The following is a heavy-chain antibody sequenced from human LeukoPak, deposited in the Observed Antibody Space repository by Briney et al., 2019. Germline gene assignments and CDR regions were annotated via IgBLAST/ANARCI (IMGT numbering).Heavy chain of an antibody. Sequence: GGSLRLSCAASGFIIGGHYMSWVRQAPGEGLEWVSIIYSGGDTYYADSVKGRFTISRDNSKSTLCLQMNSLRAEDTAVYYCARTDSGYVPYWGQGTLVTVSS. J-gene: IGHJ4*02. CDR3: ARTDSGYVPY. D-gene: IGHD5-12*01. CDR1: GFIIGGHY. V-gene: IGHV3-53*01. CDR2: IYSGGDT.